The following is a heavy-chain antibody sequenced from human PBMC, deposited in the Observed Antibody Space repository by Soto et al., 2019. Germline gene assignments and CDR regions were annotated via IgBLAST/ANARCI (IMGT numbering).Heavy chain of an antibody. Sequence: QVQLQESGPGLVKPSQTLSLTCTVSGGSISSGGYYWSWIRQHPGKGLEWIGYIYYSGSTYYNPSLKSRVTISVDTSKNQFSLKLSSVTAADTAVYYCARAVWSGYHPMNWFDPWGQGTLVTVSS. CDR1: GGSISSGGYY. V-gene: IGHV4-31*03. CDR2: IYYSGST. J-gene: IGHJ5*02. D-gene: IGHD3-3*01. CDR3: ARAVWSGYHPMNWFDP.